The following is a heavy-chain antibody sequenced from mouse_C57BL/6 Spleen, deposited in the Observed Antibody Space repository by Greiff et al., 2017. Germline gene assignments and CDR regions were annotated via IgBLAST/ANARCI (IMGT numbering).Heavy chain of an antibody. J-gene: IGHJ1*03. CDR1: GFTFSDYY. CDR2: INYDGSST. Sequence: EVMLVESEGGLVQPGSSMKLSCTASGFTFSDYYMAWVRQVPEKGLEWVANINYDGSSTYYLDSLKSRFIISRDNAKNILYLQMSSLKSEDTATYYCARVHSITTVVATDWYFDVWGTGTTVTVSS. D-gene: IGHD1-1*01. V-gene: IGHV5-16*01. CDR3: ARVHSITTVVATDWYFDV.